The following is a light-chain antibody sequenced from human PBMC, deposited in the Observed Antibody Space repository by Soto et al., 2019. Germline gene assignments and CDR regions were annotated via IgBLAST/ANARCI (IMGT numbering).Light chain of an antibody. V-gene: IGKV1-5*03. CDR3: QQYNSYPLT. CDR2: KAS. Sequence: DIQMTQSPSTLSASVGDRVSITCRASQSISSWLAWYQQTPGKAPKLLISKASNLESGVPTRFSGSGSGTEFTLTISSLQPDDFATYYCQQYNSYPLTFGGG. CDR1: QSISSW. J-gene: IGKJ4*01.